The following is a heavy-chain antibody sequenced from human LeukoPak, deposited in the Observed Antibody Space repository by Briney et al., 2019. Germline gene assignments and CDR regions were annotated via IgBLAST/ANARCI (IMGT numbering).Heavy chain of an antibody. D-gene: IGHD6-13*01. J-gene: IGHJ4*02. Sequence: GGSLRLSCAASGFTFSSYAMSWVRQAPGKGLEWVSAISGSGGSTYYADSVKGRFTISRDNSKNTLYLQMNSLRAKDTAVYYCAKGLYSSSWYRRTAFDYWGQGTLVTVSS. CDR1: GFTFSSYA. CDR2: ISGSGGST. CDR3: AKGLYSSSWYRRTAFDY. V-gene: IGHV3-23*01.